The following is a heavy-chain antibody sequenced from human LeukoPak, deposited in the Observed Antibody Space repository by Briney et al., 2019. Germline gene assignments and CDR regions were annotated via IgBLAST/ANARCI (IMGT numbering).Heavy chain of an antibody. J-gene: IGHJ6*03. CDR2: IYTSGST. CDR1: GGSISSGSYY. CDR3: TGSGSYFSDYYYYYMDV. V-gene: IGHV4-61*02. Sequence: SETLSLTCTVSGGSISSGSYYWSWIRQPAGKGLEWIGRIYTSGSTNYNPSLKSRVTISVDTSKNQFSLKLSSVTAADTAVYYCTGSGSYFSDYYYYYMDVWGKGTTVTVSS. D-gene: IGHD1-26*01.